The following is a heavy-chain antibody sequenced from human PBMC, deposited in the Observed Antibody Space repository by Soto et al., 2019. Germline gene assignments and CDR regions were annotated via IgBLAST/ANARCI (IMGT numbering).Heavy chain of an antibody. CDR2: INHSGST. Sequence: SETLSLTCAVYGGSFSGYYWSWIRQPPGKGLEWIGEINHSGSTNYNPALKSRVTISVDTSKNQFSLRLSPVTAADTAVYYCARGGTGYYGSGSYHYFDYWGQGTLVTVS. CDR1: GGSFSGYY. D-gene: IGHD3-10*01. CDR3: ARGGTGYYGSGSYHYFDY. V-gene: IGHV4-34*01. J-gene: IGHJ4*02.